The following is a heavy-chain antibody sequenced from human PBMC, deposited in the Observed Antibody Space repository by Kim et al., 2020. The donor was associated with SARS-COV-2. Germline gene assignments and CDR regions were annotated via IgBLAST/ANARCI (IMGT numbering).Heavy chain of an antibody. Sequence: GGSLRLSCAASGFTFDDYGMSWVRQVPGKGLEWVSGIIRNGRSTGYGDSVKGRFTISRGNAKNSLHLQMNSLGAEDTALYYCARGYLSGPFDWWGQGTLGTLSS. CDR2: IIRNGRST. D-gene: IGHD6-19*01. V-gene: IGHV3-20*04. CDR3: ARGYLSGPFDW. CDR1: GFTFDDYG. J-gene: IGHJ4*02.